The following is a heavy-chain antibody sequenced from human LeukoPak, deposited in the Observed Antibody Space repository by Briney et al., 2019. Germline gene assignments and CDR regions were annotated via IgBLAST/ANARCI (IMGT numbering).Heavy chain of an antibody. Sequence: GGSLRLSCAASGLTFSSYAMHWVRQAPGKGLEYVSAISSNGGSTYYANSVKGRFTISRDNSKSTLYLQMGSLRAEDTAVYYCAGGTFSWGQGTLVTVSS. CDR1: GLTFSSYA. D-gene: IGHD3-16*01. V-gene: IGHV3-64*01. CDR2: ISSNGGST. J-gene: IGHJ5*02. CDR3: AGGTFS.